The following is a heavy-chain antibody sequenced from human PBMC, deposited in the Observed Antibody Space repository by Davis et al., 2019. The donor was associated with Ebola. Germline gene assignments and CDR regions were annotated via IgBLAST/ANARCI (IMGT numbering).Heavy chain of an antibody. D-gene: IGHD3-16*02. CDR3: ARARRGDYIWGSYRYGVWFDP. V-gene: IGHV4-34*01. CDR2: IYYSGST. CDR1: GGSFSGYY. Sequence: MPSETLSLTCAVYGGSFSGYYWSWIRQPPGKGLEWIGYIYYSGSTNYNPSLKSRVTIPVDTSKNQFSLKLSSVTAADTAVYYCARARRGDYIWGSYRYGVWFDPWGQGTLVTVSS. J-gene: IGHJ5*02.